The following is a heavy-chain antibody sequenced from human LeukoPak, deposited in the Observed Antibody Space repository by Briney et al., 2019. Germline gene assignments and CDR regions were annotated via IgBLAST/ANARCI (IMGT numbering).Heavy chain of an antibody. CDR2: IYYSGNT. J-gene: IGHJ5*02. CDR1: GGSISSSSYY. Sequence: SETLSLTCTVSGGSISSSSYYWGWIRQPPGKGLEWIGSIYYSGNTFYSPSLKSRVTISVDTSKNQFSLKLSSVTAADTAVYYCASQESRYSIAASETWGQGTLVTVSS. V-gene: IGHV4-39*01. CDR3: ASQESRYSIAASET. D-gene: IGHD6-13*01.